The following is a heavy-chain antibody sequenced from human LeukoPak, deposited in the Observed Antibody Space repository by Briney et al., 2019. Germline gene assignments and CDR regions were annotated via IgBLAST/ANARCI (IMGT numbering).Heavy chain of an antibody. V-gene: IGHV4-39*01. CDR2: ISSRGST. CDR3: ARLNPLEHLFSFYFDS. J-gene: IGHJ4*02. CDR1: GDSISNGHYY. D-gene: IGHD3-3*01. Sequence: SETLSLTCSVSGDSISNGHYYWGWIRQPPGKGLEWLATISSRGSTFYNASLKSRVTISVDTSKNQISLNLSSVTASDTSLYYCARLNPLEHLFSFYFDSWGQGTLVTVSS.